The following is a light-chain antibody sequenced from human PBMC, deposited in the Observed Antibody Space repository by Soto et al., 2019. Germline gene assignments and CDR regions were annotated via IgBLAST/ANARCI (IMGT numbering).Light chain of an antibody. Sequence: EIVLTQSPGTLSLSPGEGATLSCRASQSVSGDYLAWYQSKPGQAPRLLIHGASNRATGIPDRFSGSGSGTDFTLTIGRLEPEDFAVYYCQQRSNWPRFTFGPGTKVDIK. CDR2: GAS. CDR1: QSVSGDY. J-gene: IGKJ3*01. V-gene: IGKV3D-20*02. CDR3: QQRSNWPRFT.